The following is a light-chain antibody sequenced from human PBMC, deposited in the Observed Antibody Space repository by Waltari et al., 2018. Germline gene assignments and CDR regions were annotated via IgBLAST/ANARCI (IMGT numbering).Light chain of an antibody. CDR3: AAWDDSRNGPV. CDR1: SSNIGSNT. J-gene: IGLJ3*02. CDR2: SNT. Sequence: QSVLTQPPSASGTPGQRVTISCSGRSSNIGSNTVNWYQPLPGTAPKLLFYSNTRRPSGVPDRFSGSKSGTSASLAISGLQSEDEADYYCAAWDDSRNGPVFGGGTKLTVL. V-gene: IGLV1-44*01.